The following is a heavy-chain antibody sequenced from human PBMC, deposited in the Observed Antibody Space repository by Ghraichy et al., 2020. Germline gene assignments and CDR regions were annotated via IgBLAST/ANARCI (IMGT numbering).Heavy chain of an antibody. CDR3: AVLASYDVDV. V-gene: IGHV4-30-2*01. CDR1: GGSINSGSYS. Sequence: NLSLTCSVSGGSINSGSYSWTWIRQPPGKGLEWIGYIYYSGSAFYNPSLESRVAISLGRFYNNRFSLKLSSVTAADTAVYYCAVLASYDVDVWGQGTTVTVSS. D-gene: IGHD3-3*01. J-gene: IGHJ6*02. CDR2: IYYSGSA.